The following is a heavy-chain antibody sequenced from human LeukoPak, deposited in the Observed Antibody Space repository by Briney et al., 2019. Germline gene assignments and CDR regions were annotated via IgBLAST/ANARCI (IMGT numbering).Heavy chain of an antibody. CDR2: IKKDGSEV. Sequence: GSLRLSCAASGFSFSSYWMSWVRQVGGKGLEWVANIKKDGSEVYYVDSVKGRFTISRDNAKNSLFLQMNSLRAEDTAVYYCAREGQYYGVGPRYYYYGMDVWGQGTTVTVSS. D-gene: IGHD3-10*01. CDR3: AREGQYYGVGPRYYYYGMDV. J-gene: IGHJ6*02. V-gene: IGHV3-7*01. CDR1: GFSFSSYW.